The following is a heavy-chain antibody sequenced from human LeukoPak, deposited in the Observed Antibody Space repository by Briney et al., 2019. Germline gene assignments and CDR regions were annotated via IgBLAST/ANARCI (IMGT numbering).Heavy chain of an antibody. V-gene: IGHV3-23*01. Sequence: GGSLRLSCAASGFTFSTYSMSWVRQAPGKGLEWVSAITSSGETTYYADSVKGRFTISRDNSKNMVYLQMNSLRAEDAATYYCAKMQGYFDYWGQGSLVTVSS. J-gene: IGHJ4*02. CDR3: AKMQGYFDY. CDR1: GFTFSTYS. CDR2: ITSSGETT.